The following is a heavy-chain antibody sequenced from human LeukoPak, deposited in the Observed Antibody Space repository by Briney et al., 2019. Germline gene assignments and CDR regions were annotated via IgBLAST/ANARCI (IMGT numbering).Heavy chain of an antibody. CDR3: ATDDYGGNLGAFDI. V-gene: IGHV4-34*01. Sequence: SETLSLTCAVYGGSFSGYYWSWIRQPPGKGLEWIGEINHSGSTNYNPSLKSRVTISVDTSKNQFSLKLGSVTAADTAVYYCATDDYGGNLGAFDIWGQGTMVTVSS. CDR2: INHSGST. D-gene: IGHD4-17*01. CDR1: GGSFSGYY. J-gene: IGHJ3*02.